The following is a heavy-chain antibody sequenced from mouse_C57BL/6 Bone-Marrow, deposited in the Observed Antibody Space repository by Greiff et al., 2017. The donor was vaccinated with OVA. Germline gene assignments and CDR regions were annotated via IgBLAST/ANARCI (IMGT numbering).Heavy chain of an antibody. J-gene: IGHJ4*01. Sequence: EVMLVESGGGLVQSGRSLRLSCATSGFTFSDFYMEWVRQAPGKGLEWIAACRNKANDYTTEYSASVKGRFIVSRDTSQSILYLQMNALRAEDTAIYYCARDGFPYYAMDYWGQGTSVTVSS. CDR3: ARDGFPYYAMDY. V-gene: IGHV7-1*01. CDR2: CRNKANDYTT. CDR1: GFTFSDFY.